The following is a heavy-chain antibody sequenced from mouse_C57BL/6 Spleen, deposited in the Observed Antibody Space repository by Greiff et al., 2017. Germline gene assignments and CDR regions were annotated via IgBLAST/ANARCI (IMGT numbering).Heavy chain of an antibody. V-gene: IGHV1-18*01. J-gene: IGHJ3*01. CDR1: GYTFTDYN. CDR2: INPNNGGT. Sequence: EVKLMESGPELVKPGASVKIPCKASGYTFTDYNMDWVKQSHGKSLEWIGDINPNNGGTIYNQKFKGKATLTVDKSSSTAYMELRSLTSEDTAVYYCARGDSLFAYWGQGTLVTVSA. CDR3: ARGDSLFAY.